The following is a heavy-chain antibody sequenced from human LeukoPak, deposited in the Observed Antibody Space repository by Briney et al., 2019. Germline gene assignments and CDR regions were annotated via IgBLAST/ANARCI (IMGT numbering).Heavy chain of an antibody. D-gene: IGHD3-22*01. J-gene: IGHJ4*02. CDR3: TKGRYSSGYYFIFGN. CDR1: GASITRYY. V-gene: IGHV4-59*01. Sequence: SETLSLTCSVSGASITRYYWNWIRQSPGKGLEWIAYTYYSGTTNYNPSLKSRVTISVDTAKNQFSLKVSSVTAADTAVYYCTKGRYSSGYYFIFGNRGQGALVTVSS. CDR2: TYYSGTT.